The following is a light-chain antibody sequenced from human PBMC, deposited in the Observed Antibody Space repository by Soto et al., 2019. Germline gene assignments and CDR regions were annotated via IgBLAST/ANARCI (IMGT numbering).Light chain of an antibody. J-gene: IGKJ2*01. Sequence: EIVMTQSPATLSLSPGETATLCCRASQSVSSNYLAWYQQKPGQTPRLLIYDSSSRATGVPDRFSGSGSGTDFSLTISRLEPEDFAVYYCQQYGSSPHTFGQGTKVDIK. CDR1: QSVSSNY. V-gene: IGKV3-20*01. CDR3: QQYGSSPHT. CDR2: DSS.